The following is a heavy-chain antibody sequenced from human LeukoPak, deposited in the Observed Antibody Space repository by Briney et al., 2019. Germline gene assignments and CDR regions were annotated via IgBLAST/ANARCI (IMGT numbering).Heavy chain of an antibody. J-gene: IGHJ4*02. Sequence: GGSLRLSCAASGFTFSNYGMHWVRQAPGKGLEYVSAISSNGGSTYYANSVKGRFIISRDNPKNTLYLQMGSLRAEDMAVYYCAGDPTSTMAPDYWGQGTLVTVSS. CDR3: AGDPTSTMAPDY. D-gene: IGHD3-10*01. V-gene: IGHV3-64*01. CDR1: GFTFSNYG. CDR2: ISSNGGST.